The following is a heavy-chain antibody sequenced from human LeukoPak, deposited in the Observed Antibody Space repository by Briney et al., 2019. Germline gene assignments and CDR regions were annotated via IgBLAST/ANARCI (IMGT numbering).Heavy chain of an antibody. D-gene: IGHD1-26*01. CDR1: GFTFSSYH. J-gene: IGHJ4*02. Sequence: GSLRLSCAASGFTFSSYHMNWVRQAPGKGLEWVSYISIFSSTIYYADSVKGRFTISRDDANSLVYLQMNSLRAEDTAAYYCARTNERELDYWGQGTLVTVSS. CDR3: ARTNERELDY. CDR2: ISIFSSTI. V-gene: IGHV3-48*01.